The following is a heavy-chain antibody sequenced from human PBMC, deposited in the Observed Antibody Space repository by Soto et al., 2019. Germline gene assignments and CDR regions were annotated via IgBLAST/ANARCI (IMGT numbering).Heavy chain of an antibody. D-gene: IGHD7-27*01. V-gene: IGHV1-69*12. Sequence: QVQLVQSGAEVKKPGSSVKVSCNASGGTFISYAISWVRQAPGQGLEWMGGIIPIFGTANYAQKFQGRVTITADESTSTDYMELSSLRSEDTAVYYCASAPSRYYYYGMDFWGQGTTVTVSS. CDR3: ASAPSRYYYYGMDF. J-gene: IGHJ6*02. CDR2: IIPIFGTA. CDR1: GGTFISYA.